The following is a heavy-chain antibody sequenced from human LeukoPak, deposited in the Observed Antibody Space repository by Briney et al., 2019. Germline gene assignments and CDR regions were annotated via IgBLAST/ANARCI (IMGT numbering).Heavy chain of an antibody. Sequence: PGGSLRLSCAASGFTFSSYAMHWVRQAPGKGLEWVAVISYDGSNKYYADSVKGRFTISRDSSKNTLYLQMNSLRAEDTAVYYCARDRDDYVWGSYRSLGYWGQGTLVTVSS. V-gene: IGHV3-30-3*01. J-gene: IGHJ4*02. CDR3: ARDRDDYVWGSYRSLGY. CDR2: ISYDGSNK. CDR1: GFTFSSYA. D-gene: IGHD3-16*02.